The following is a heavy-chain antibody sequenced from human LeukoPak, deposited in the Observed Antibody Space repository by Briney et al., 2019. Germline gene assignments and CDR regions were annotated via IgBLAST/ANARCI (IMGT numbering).Heavy chain of an antibody. Sequence: RTSETLSLTCTVSGGPISSYYWSWIRQPPGKGLEWIGYIYYSGSTNYNPSLKSRVTMSVDTSKNQFSLKLSSVTAADTAVYYCARDGGYCSSTSCYSAFDYWGQGTLVTVSS. V-gene: IGHV4-59*12. CDR2: IYYSGST. CDR3: ARDGGYCSSTSCYSAFDY. CDR1: GGPISSYY. J-gene: IGHJ4*02. D-gene: IGHD2-2*01.